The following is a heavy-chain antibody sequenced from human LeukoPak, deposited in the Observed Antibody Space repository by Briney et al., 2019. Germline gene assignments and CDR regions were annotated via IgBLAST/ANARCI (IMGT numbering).Heavy chain of an antibody. V-gene: IGHV4-59*01. D-gene: IGHD1-1*01. J-gene: IGHJ4*02. CDR1: GGSISSYY. CDR3: ARSSPGLALEFDY. Sequence: SETLSLTCTVSGGSISSYYWSWIRQPPGKGLEWIGYIYYSGSTNYNPSLKSRVTISVDTSKNQFSLKLSSVTAADTAVYYCARSSPGLALEFDYWGQGTLVTVSS. CDR2: IYYSGST.